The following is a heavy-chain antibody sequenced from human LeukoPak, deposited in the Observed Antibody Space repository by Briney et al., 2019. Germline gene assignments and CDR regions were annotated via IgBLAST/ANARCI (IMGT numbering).Heavy chain of an antibody. CDR2: IYSGGST. CDR3: ARGYDYVWGSYRSDY. Sequence: PGGSLRLSCAASVFTVSSNYMSWVRQAPGKGLGWVSVIYSGGSTYYADSVKGRFTISRDNSKNTLYLQMNSLRAEDTAVYYCARGYDYVWGSYRSDYWGQGTLVTVSS. J-gene: IGHJ4*02. D-gene: IGHD3-16*02. CDR1: VFTVSSNY. V-gene: IGHV3-66*01.